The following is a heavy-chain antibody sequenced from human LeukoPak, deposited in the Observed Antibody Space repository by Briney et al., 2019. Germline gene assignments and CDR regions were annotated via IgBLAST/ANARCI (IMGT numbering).Heavy chain of an antibody. J-gene: IGHJ4*02. CDR1: GFTFSSYS. Sequence: GGSLRLSCAASGFTFSSYSMNWVRQAPGKGLEWVSSISSSSSYIYYADSVKGRFTISRDNAKNSLYLQMNSLRAEDTTVYYCARVRDSSGYPAASSYWGQGTLVTVSS. CDR3: ARVRDSSGYPAASSY. CDR2: ISSSSSYI. D-gene: IGHD3-22*01. V-gene: IGHV3-21*01.